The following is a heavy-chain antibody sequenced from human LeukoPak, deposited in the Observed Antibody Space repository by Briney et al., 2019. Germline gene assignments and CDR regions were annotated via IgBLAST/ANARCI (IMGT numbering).Heavy chain of an antibody. CDR1: GGTFSSYA. V-gene: IGHV1-69*13. CDR2: IIPIFGTA. J-gene: IGHJ4*02. Sequence: ASVKVSCKASGGTFSSYAISWVRQAPGQGLEWMGGIIPIFGTANYAQKFQGRVTITADESTSTAYMELSSLRSEDTAVYYCASRMVDGSGSYRLFDYWGQGTLVTVSS. D-gene: IGHD3-10*01. CDR3: ASRMVDGSGSYRLFDY.